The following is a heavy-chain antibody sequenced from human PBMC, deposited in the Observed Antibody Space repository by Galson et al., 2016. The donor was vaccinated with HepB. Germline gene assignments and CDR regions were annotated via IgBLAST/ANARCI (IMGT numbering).Heavy chain of an antibody. V-gene: IGHV4-31*03. CDR2: IHYSGCT. D-gene: IGHD5-18*01. Sequence: TLSLTCTVSCGSISSFGYYWSWIRQHPGKGLEWIGYIHYSGCTYYNPSLESRVSISVDTSKNQFSLKLSSVTAADTAVYYCARDKNERGYSYGHFDYWGQGALVTVSS. CDR1: CGSISSFGYY. CDR3: ARDKNERGYSYGHFDY. J-gene: IGHJ4*02.